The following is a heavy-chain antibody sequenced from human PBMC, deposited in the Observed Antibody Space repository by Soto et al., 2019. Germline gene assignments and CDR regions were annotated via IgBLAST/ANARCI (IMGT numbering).Heavy chain of an antibody. Sequence: LRPSCAAAEYSFCRYWRHWVRQAPGKGLEWVAVIWYDGINKYYADSVKGRFTISRNTSKNTLYLQMNSLRPEDTAVYYCPREMTLDSSWIKYFYYYGMDVWGQGTTVTVS. CDR2: IWYDGINK. CDR3: PREMTLDSSWIKYFYYYGMDV. J-gene: IGHJ6*02. V-gene: IGHV3-33*01. D-gene: IGHD6-13*01. CDR1: EYSFCRYW.